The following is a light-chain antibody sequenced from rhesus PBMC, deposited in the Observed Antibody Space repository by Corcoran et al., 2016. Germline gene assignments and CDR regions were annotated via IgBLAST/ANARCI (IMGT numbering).Light chain of an antibody. CDR3: QHNYGTPFT. CDR1: ENVNNY. CDR2: KAS. Sequence: DIQMTQSPSSLSASVGDRVTITCRTSENVNNYLNWYHQKPGKAPKLLIYKASTLQSGVPSRFSGSGSGTDYTFTISSLQSEDVATYYCQHNYGTPFTFGPGTKLDIK. J-gene: IGKJ3*01. V-gene: IGKV1-74*01.